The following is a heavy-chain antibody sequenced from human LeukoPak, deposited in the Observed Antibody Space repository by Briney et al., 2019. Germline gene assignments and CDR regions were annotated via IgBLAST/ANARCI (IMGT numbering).Heavy chain of an antibody. J-gene: IGHJ6*02. D-gene: IGHD2-2*03. Sequence: GGSLRLSCAATGFIFSSSTMHWVRLAPGKGLEWVAIVSYDGTDKHYADSVKGRFTISRDNSKNMIYLQMNSLRVEDTAVYYCAKGSGYCSSTSCYYGMDVWGQGTTVTVSS. CDR3: AKGSGYCSSTSCYYGMDV. CDR2: VSYDGTDK. V-gene: IGHV3-30*04. CDR1: GFIFSSST.